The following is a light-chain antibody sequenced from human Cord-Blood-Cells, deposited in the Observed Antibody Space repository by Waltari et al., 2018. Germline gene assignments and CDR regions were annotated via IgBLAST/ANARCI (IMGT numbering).Light chain of an antibody. V-gene: IGKV3-11*01. CDR3: QQRSNWIT. Sequence: EIVLTQSPATLSLSPGERATLSCSASQSVSSYLAWYQQKPGQAPRLLIYDASDRATGIPARFSGRGSGTDFTLTISSLEPEDFAVYYCQQRSNWITFGQGTRLEIK. J-gene: IGKJ5*01. CDR2: DAS. CDR1: QSVSSY.